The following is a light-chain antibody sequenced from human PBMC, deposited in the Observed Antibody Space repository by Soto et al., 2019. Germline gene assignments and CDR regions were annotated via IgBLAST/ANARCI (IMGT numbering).Light chain of an antibody. CDR2: GAS. V-gene: IGKV3-15*01. Sequence: EIVMTQSPATLSVSPGERATLSCRASQSAGTNLAWYQQKPGQAPRLLIYGASNRAAGTPARFSGSGSGTEFPLTISSLKSEDLAVYYCQQHNGWPLTFGQGTRLDIK. CDR3: QQHNGWPLT. CDR1: QSAGTN. J-gene: IGKJ5*01.